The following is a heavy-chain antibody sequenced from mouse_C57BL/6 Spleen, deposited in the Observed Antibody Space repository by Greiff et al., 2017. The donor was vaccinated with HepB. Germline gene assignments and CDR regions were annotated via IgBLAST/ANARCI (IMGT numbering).Heavy chain of an antibody. CDR1: GYAFSSYW. D-gene: IGHD2-5*01. CDR2: IYPGDGDT. V-gene: IGHV1-80*01. CDR3: ARDSNYEAMDY. Sequence: VKLQESGAELVKPGASVKISCKASGYAFSSYWMNWVKQRPGKGLEWIGQIYPGDGDTNYNGKFKGKATLTADKSSSTAYMQLSSLTSEDSAVYFCARDSNYEAMDYWGQGTSVTVSS. J-gene: IGHJ4*01.